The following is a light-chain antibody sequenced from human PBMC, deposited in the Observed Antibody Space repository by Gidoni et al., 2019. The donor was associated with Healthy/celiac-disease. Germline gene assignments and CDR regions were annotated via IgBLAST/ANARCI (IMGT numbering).Light chain of an antibody. V-gene: IGKV2-30*02. CDR1: QSLVHSDGNTY. J-gene: IGKJ1*01. CDR3: MQGTHWPPWT. Sequence: DVVMTQSPLSLPVTLGQPASISCRSSQSLVHSDGNTYLNWFQQRPGPSPRRLIYKVSNRDSGVPDRFRGSGSGTDFTLKISRVEAEDVGVYYCMQGTHWPPWTFGQGTKVEIK. CDR2: KVS.